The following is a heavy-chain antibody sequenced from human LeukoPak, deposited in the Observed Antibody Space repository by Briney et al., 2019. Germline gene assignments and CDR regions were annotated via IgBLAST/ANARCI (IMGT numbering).Heavy chain of an antibody. Sequence: SETLFLTCTVSGGSISSYYWSWIRQPPGKGLEWIGYIYYSGSTNYNPSLKSRVTISVDTSKNQFSLKLSSVTAADTAVYYCARGDIVGATYDYWGQGTLVTVSS. V-gene: IGHV4-59*01. CDR1: GGSISSYY. CDR3: ARGDIVGATYDY. J-gene: IGHJ4*02. CDR2: IYYSGST. D-gene: IGHD1-26*01.